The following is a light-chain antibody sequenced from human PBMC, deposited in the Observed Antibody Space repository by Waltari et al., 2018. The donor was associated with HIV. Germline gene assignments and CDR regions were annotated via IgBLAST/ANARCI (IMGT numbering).Light chain of an antibody. CDR1: RSNIGAGYF. Sequence: QSALTQPPSASGAPGQRVTISCTGNRSNIGAGYFVHWYQHLPGTAPKLLVYSDINRPSGVPDRFSGSKSGTSASLVITGLQAEDEADYYCQSYDSSLRASVFGGGTKLTVL. CDR3: QSYDSSLRASV. J-gene: IGLJ2*01. CDR2: SDI. V-gene: IGLV1-40*01.